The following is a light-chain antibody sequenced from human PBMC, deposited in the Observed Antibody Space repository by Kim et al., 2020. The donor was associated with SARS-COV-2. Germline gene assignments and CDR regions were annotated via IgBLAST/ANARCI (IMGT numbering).Light chain of an antibody. CDR2: GNS. V-gene: IGLV1-40*01. CDR3: QSYDSSLSGFVV. CDR1: SSNIGAGYD. Sequence: VTISGTGSSSNIGAGYDVHWYQQLPGTAPKLLIYGNSNRPSGVPDRFSGSKSGTSASLAITGLQAEDEADYYCQSYDSSLSGFVVFGGGTQLTVL. J-gene: IGLJ2*01.